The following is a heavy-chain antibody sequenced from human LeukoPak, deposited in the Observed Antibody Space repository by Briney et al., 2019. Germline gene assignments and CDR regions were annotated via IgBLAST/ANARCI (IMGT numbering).Heavy chain of an antibody. CDR3: ARHTGFWSFFDY. CDR2: IYYSGST. J-gene: IGHJ4*02. CDR1: GGSISSSSYY. Sequence: SETLSLTCTVSGGSISSSSYYWGWIRQSPGKGLEWIGGIYYSGSTYYNPSLKSRVTISVDTSKNQFSLKLSSVTAADTAVYYCARHTGFWSFFDYWGRGTLVTVSS. V-gene: IGHV4-39*01. D-gene: IGHD2-8*02.